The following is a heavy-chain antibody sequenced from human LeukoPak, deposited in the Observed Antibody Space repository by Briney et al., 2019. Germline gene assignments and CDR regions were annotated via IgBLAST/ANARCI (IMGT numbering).Heavy chain of an antibody. D-gene: IGHD3-22*01. CDR2: IIPIFGTA. Sequence: SVKVSCKASGGTFSSYAISWVRQAPGQGLEWMGGIIPIFGTANYAQRFQGRVTITADESTSTAYMELSSLRSEDTAVYYCARDSAYYYDSSGYYERGAFDIWGQGTMVTVSS. CDR1: GGTFSSYA. J-gene: IGHJ3*02. CDR3: ARDSAYYYDSSGYYERGAFDI. V-gene: IGHV1-69*13.